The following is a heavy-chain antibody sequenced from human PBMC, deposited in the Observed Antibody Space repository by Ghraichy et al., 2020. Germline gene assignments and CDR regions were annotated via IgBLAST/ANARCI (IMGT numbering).Heavy chain of an antibody. CDR2: ISSSGSCI. D-gene: IGHD2-21*01. CDR3: ARGHVDSCCLDY. CDR1: GFTFSSYT. J-gene: IGHJ4*02. Sequence: GGSLRLSCAASGFTFSSYTMNWVRQAPGKGLEWVSSISSSGSCIYYADSVKGRFTISRDNSKNTLYLQMNSLRDEDTAVYYCARGHVDSCCLDYWGQGTLVTVSS. V-gene: IGHV3-21*01.